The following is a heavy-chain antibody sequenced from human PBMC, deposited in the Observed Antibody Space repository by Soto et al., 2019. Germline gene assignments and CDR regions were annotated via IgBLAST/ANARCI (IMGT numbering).Heavy chain of an antibody. D-gene: IGHD3-10*01. CDR3: ASVLYYGSGSYAPYGMDV. CDR2: VSPPFRTS. J-gene: IGHJ6*02. CDR1: GVSFNNNG. Sequence: QVQLVQSGAEVKKPGSSVTVSCKTSGVSFNNNGIGWVRQAPGHGLEWMGGVSPPFRTSNYARKLQGRISITADASTGTVNMELSSLTSEDTAQYYCASVLYYGSGSYAPYGMDVWGQGTTVTVSS. V-gene: IGHV1-69*01.